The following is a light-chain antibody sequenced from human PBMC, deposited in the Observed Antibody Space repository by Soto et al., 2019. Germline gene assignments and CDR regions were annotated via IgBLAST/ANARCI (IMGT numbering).Light chain of an antibody. CDR1: SSDIGGYNY. J-gene: IGLJ1*01. Sequence: QSVLTQPASVSGSPGQSITISCTGTSSDIGGYNYVSWYQQHPVKATKLMIYDVTNRPSGVSDRFSGSKSGNTASLTISGLQAEDEADYYCSSYTRSSNPYAFGTGTKVTVL. CDR3: SSYTRSSNPYA. V-gene: IGLV2-14*01. CDR2: DVT.